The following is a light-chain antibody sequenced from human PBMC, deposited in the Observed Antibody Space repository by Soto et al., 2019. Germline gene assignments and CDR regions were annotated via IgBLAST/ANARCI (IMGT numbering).Light chain of an antibody. CDR3: CSFAAGYTYV. V-gene: IGLV2-11*01. CDR1: SSYNY. CDR2: DVS. J-gene: IGLJ1*01. Sequence: QSALTQPRSVSWSPGQSVTVSCAGTSSYNYVSWYQQHPGKVLTLMIYDVSKRPSGVPDRISGFKSGNTASLTIPGLQADDEADYYCCSFAAGYTYVFGTGTKVTVI.